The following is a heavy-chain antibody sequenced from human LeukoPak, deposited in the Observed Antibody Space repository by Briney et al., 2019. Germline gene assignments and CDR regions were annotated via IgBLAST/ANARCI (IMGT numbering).Heavy chain of an antibody. D-gene: IGHD3-10*01. V-gene: IGHV3-74*01. J-gene: IGHJ4*02. CDR2: ITSDGSST. CDR1: GFTFSNYW. Sequence: GGSLRLSCAASGFTFSNYWMYWVRQAPGKGLVWVSHITSDGSSTNYADSVKGRFTISRDNAKNTLYLQMNSLRVEDTAVYYCVRDWFGGHIWGQGTLVTVSS. CDR3: VRDWFGGHI.